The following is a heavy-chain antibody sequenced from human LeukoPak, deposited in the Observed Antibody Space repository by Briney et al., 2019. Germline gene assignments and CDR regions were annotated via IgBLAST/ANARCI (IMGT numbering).Heavy chain of an antibody. D-gene: IGHD2-15*01. Sequence: GASVTVSCKASGFTFTISAVQWVRQARGQRLEWIGWIVVGSGNTNYAQKFQERVTITRDMSTSTAYMELSSLRSEDTAVYYCAAGGDIVVVVAATDYGMDVWGQGTTVTVSS. CDR2: IVVGSGNT. CDR1: GFTFTISA. V-gene: IGHV1-58*01. J-gene: IGHJ6*02. CDR3: AAGGDIVVVVAATDYGMDV.